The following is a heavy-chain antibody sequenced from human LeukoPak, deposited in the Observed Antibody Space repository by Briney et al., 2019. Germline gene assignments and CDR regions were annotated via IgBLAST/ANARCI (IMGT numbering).Heavy chain of an antibody. D-gene: IGHD2-15*01. CDR3: ARGGYRPFDY. CDR1: GGSFSGYY. Sequence: SETLSLTCAVYGGSFSGYYWSWVRQPPGKGLEWIGEINHSGSTNYNPSLKSRVTISVHTSKNHFSLKLSSVTAADTAVYYCARGGYRPFDYWGQGTLVTVSS. V-gene: IGHV4-34*01. CDR2: INHSGST. J-gene: IGHJ4*02.